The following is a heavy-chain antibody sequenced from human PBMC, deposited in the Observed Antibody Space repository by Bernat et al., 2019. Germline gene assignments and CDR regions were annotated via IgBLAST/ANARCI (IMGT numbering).Heavy chain of an antibody. J-gene: IGHJ5*02. CDR1: GFTFSSYG. CDR2: IWYDGSNK. CDR3: AREYTEAQYCSSTSCYHNWFDP. D-gene: IGHD2-2*01. V-gene: IGHV3-33*01. Sequence: QVQLVESGGGVVQPGRSLRLSCAASGFTFSSYGMHWVRQAPGKGLEWVAVIWYDGSNKYYADSVKGRFTISRDNSKITLYLQMNSLRAEDTAVYYCAREYTEAQYCSSTSCYHNWFDPWGQGTLVTVSS.